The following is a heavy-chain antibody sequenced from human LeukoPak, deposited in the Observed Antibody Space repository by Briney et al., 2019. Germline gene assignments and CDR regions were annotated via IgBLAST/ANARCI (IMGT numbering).Heavy chain of an antibody. CDR3: ARDSSLWFGEIHQDPFWYFDL. J-gene: IGHJ2*01. V-gene: IGHV3-7*01. Sequence: GGSLRLSCAASGFTFSSYWMSWVRQAPGKGLEWVANIKQDGSEKYYVDSVKGRFTISRDNAKNSLYLQMNSLRAEDTAVYYCARDSSLWFGEIHQDPFWYFDLWGRGTLVTVSS. D-gene: IGHD3-10*01. CDR1: GFTFSSYW. CDR2: IKQDGSEK.